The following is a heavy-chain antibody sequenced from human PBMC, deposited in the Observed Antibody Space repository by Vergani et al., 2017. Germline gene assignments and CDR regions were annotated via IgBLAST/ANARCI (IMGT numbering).Heavy chain of an antibody. CDR2: ISWNSGSI. J-gene: IGHJ2*01. Sequence: EVQLVESGGGLVQPGRSLRLSCAASGFTFDDYAMHWVRQAPGKGLEWVSGISWNSGSIGYADSVKGRFTISRDNAKNSLYLQMNSLRAEDTALYYCAKDITMVRGVIIPRPLDLRGRGTLVTVSS. CDR3: AKDITMVRGVIIPRPLDL. CDR1: GFTFDDYA. D-gene: IGHD3-10*01. V-gene: IGHV3-9*01.